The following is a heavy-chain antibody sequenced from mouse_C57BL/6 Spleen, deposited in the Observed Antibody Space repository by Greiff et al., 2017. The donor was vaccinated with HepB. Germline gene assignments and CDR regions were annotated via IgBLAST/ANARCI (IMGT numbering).Heavy chain of an antibody. V-gene: IGHV3-6*01. Sequence: EVQRVESGPGLVKPSQSLSLTCSVTGYSITSGYYWNWIRQFPGNKLEWMGYISYDGSNNYNPSLKNRISITRDTSKNQFFLKLNSVTTEDTATYYCARGNYYYGSSYVWFAYWGQGTLVTVSA. CDR3: ARGNYYYGSSYVWFAY. D-gene: IGHD1-1*01. CDR1: GYSITSGYY. CDR2: ISYDGSN. J-gene: IGHJ3*01.